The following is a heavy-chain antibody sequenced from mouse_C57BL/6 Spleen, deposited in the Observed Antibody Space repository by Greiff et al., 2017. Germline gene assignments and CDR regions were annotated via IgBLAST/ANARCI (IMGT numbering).Heavy chain of an antibody. D-gene: IGHD1-1*01. CDR3: ARGVTTVVATDWYFDV. J-gene: IGHJ1*03. Sequence: VQLKQSGPELVKPGDSVKISCKASGYSFTGYFMNWVMQSHGKSLEWIGRINPYNGDTFYNQKFKGKATLTVDKSSSTAHMVLRSLTSEDSAVYYCARGVTTVVATDWYFDVWGTGTTVTVSS. CDR1: GYSFTGYF. V-gene: IGHV1-20*01. CDR2: INPYNGDT.